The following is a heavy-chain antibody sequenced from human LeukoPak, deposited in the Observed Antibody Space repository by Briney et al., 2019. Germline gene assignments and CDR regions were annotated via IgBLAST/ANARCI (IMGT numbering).Heavy chain of an antibody. CDR1: GFTFSSYG. Sequence: GRSLRLSCAASGFTFSSYGMHWVRQAPGKGLEWVAVISYDGRNKYYADSVKGRFTISRDNSKNTLYLQMNGLRGEDTAVYYCAKEPDSSSWVTIDFWGQGTLVTVSS. CDR2: ISYDGRNK. J-gene: IGHJ4*02. D-gene: IGHD6-13*01. V-gene: IGHV3-30*18. CDR3: AKEPDSSSWVTIDF.